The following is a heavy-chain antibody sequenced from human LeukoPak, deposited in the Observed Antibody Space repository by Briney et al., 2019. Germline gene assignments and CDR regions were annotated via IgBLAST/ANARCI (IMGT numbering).Heavy chain of an antibody. CDR3: ARIGRGAIEYFQH. J-gene: IGHJ1*01. CDR2: IIPILGIA. D-gene: IGHD4/OR15-4a*01. Sequence: ASVKVSCKASGGTFSSYAISWVRQAPGQGLEWMGRIIPILGIANYAQKFQGRVTITADKSTSTAYMELSSLRSEDTAVYYCARIGRGAIEYFQHWGQGTLVTVSS. V-gene: IGHV1-69*04. CDR1: GGTFSSYA.